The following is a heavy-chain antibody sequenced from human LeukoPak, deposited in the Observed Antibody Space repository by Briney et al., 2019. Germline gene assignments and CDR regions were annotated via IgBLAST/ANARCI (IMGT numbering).Heavy chain of an antibody. V-gene: IGHV1-8*03. D-gene: IGHD1-26*01. CDR2: MNPNSGNT. CDR1: GYTFTSYD. Sequence: GASVKVSCKASGYTFTSYDINWVRQATGQGLEWMGWMNPNSGNTGYAQKFQGRVTITRNTSISTAYMELSSLRSEDTAVYYCARGVLGATGEGFDPWGQGTLVTVSS. CDR3: ARGVLGATGEGFDP. J-gene: IGHJ5*02.